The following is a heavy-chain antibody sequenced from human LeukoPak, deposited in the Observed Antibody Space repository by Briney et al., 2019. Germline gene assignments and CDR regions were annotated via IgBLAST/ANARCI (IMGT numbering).Heavy chain of an antibody. J-gene: IGHJ4*02. Sequence: SETLSLTCAVSGYSISSTNYWAWIRQPPGKGLEWMGSIYHSGSSYYNLSLKTRVTMTVNTSQNRFSLKLNSVTAADTAVYYCARGRGGSGNNILFDCWGQGTLVTVSS. V-gene: IGHV4-38-2*01. CDR2: IYHSGSS. D-gene: IGHD3-10*01. CDR3: ARGRGGSGNNILFDC. CDR1: GYSISSTNY.